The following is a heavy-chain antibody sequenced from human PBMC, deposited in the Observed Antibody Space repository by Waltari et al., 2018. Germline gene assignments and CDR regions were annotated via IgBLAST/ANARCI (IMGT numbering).Heavy chain of an antibody. CDR1: GGSFSGYY. CDR3: ARGSIRGVIMTLYNWFDP. Sequence: QVQLQQWGAGLLKPSETLSLTCAVYGGSFSGYYWSWIRQPPGKGLEWIGEINHSGSTNYNPSLNSRVTISVDTSKNQFSLKLSSVTAADTAVYYCARGSIRGVIMTLYNWFDPWGQGTLVTVSS. V-gene: IGHV4-34*01. J-gene: IGHJ5*02. CDR2: INHSGST. D-gene: IGHD3-10*01.